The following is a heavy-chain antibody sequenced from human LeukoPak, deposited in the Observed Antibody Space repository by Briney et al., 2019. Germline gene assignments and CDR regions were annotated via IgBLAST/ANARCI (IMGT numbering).Heavy chain of an antibody. CDR3: ARKLGYYFDY. CDR1: GFTFSSYA. Sequence: PGGSLRLSCAASGFTFSSYAMHWVRQAPGKGLEWVAVISYDGSNKYYADSVKGRFTISRDNAKNSLYLQMNSLRHEDTAVYYWARKLGYYFDYWGQGTLVTVSS. V-gene: IGHV3-30-3*01. J-gene: IGHJ4*02. D-gene: IGHD6-13*01. CDR2: ISYDGSNK.